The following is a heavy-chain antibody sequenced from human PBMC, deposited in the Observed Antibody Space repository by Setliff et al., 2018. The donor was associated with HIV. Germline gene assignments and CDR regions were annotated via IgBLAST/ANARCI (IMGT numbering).Heavy chain of an antibody. Sequence: ASVKVSCKASGYTFTSYGISWVRQAPGHGLEWMGWISVYNGYTNYAQKLQGRVTMTTDTSTSTAYIDLRSLGSDDTAVYYCARDKTAVPRDVDAFDIWGQGTMVTVSS. CDR2: ISVYNGYT. CDR3: ARDKTAVPRDVDAFDI. J-gene: IGHJ3*02. D-gene: IGHD6-13*01. V-gene: IGHV1-18*01. CDR1: GYTFTSYG.